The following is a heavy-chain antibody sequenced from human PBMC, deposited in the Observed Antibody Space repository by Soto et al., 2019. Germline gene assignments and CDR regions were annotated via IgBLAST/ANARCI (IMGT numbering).Heavy chain of an antibody. Sequence: QITLKESGPTLVKPTETVTLTCTLSGFSISTNGVGVGWIRQSPGKALEWVALIFWDDDRRYSTSLKNRLTNTKYTSKNKVVLNMPNMHPVDTARYYCVRRCGSFRRYNYCTGVDVWGQGITVTVSS. CDR2: IFWDDDR. CDR3: VRRCGSFRRYNYCTGVDV. J-gene: IGHJ6*02. D-gene: IGHD1-26*01. CDR1: GFSISTNGVG. V-gene: IGHV2-5*02.